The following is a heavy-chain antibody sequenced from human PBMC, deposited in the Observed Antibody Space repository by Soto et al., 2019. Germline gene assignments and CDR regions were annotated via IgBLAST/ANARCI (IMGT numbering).Heavy chain of an antibody. CDR3: ARDPSRSSTSL. Sequence: QVQLQESGPGLVKPSETLSLTCTVSGCSISGYYWSWIRQPAGKGLEWIGRIYTSGSTNYNPSLKSRVTMSVDTSNTQFSLKLSSVTAADTAVYYCARDPSRSSTSLWGQGTLVTVSS. CDR2: IYTSGST. CDR1: GCSISGYY. J-gene: IGHJ4*02. V-gene: IGHV4-4*07. D-gene: IGHD6-6*01.